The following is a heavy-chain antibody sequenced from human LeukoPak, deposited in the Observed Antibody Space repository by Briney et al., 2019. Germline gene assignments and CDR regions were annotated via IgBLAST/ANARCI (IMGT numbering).Heavy chain of an antibody. Sequence: SVKVSRKASGGTFSSYAISWVRQAPGQGLEWMGGIIPIFGTANYAQKFQGRVTITADKSTSTAYMELSSLRSEDTAVYYCARRDPSYSSSPNYYYYMDVWGKGTTVTVSS. CDR1: GGTFSSYA. J-gene: IGHJ6*03. D-gene: IGHD6-13*01. CDR3: ARRDPSYSSSPNYYYYMDV. CDR2: IIPIFGTA. V-gene: IGHV1-69*06.